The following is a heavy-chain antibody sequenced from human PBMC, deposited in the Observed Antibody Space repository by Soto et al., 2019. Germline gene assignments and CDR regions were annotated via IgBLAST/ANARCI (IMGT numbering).Heavy chain of an antibody. CDR2: ISYDGSNK. CDR1: GFTFSSYG. CDR3: AKEGRAGSYGMDV. D-gene: IGHD3-10*01. V-gene: IGHV3-30*18. Sequence: RRLSCAASGFTFSSYGMHWVRQAPGKGLEWVAVISYDGSNKYYVDSVKGRFTISRDNSKNTLYLQMNSLRAEDTAVYYCAKEGRAGSYGMDVWGQGTTVTVSS. J-gene: IGHJ6*02.